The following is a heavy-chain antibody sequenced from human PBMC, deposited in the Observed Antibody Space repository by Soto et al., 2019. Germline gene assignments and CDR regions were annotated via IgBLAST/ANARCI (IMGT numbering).Heavy chain of an antibody. CDR2: IYYSGST. Sequence: SETLSLTCTVSGGSISSYYWSWIRQPPGKGLEWIGYIYYSGSTNYNPSLKSRVTISVDTSKNQFSLKLSSVTAADTAVYYCARHSEYCSSISCRPFDYWGQGTLVTVSS. D-gene: IGHD2-2*01. CDR3: ARHSEYCSSISCRPFDY. CDR1: GGSISSYY. J-gene: IGHJ4*02. V-gene: IGHV4-59*08.